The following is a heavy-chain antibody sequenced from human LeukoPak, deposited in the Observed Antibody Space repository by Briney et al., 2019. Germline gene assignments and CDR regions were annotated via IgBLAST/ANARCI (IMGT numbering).Heavy chain of an antibody. CDR2: TIPIFGTA. CDR1: GGTFNSYA. J-gene: IGHJ5*02. Sequence: SVKVSCKASGGTFNSYAISWVRQAPGQGLEWMGRTIPIFGTANYAQKFQGRVTITTDESTSTAYMELSSLRSEDTAVYYCATSPAGYSSGGWFDPWGQGTLVTVSS. V-gene: IGHV1-69*05. D-gene: IGHD6-19*01. CDR3: ATSPAGYSSGGWFDP.